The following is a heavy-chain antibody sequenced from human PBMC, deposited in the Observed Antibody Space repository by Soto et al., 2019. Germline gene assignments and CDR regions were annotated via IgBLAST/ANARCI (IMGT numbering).Heavy chain of an antibody. CDR3: ARAGNYYYGSGSPYYYGMDV. J-gene: IGHJ6*02. CDR2: ISGYNGNT. Sequence: QVQLVQSGAEVKKPGASVKVSCKASGYTFTSYGVSWVRQDPGQGLEWMGWISGYNGNTNYAQRLQGRVTMTTDTSTSTAYMELRSLRSDDTAVYYCARAGNYYYGSGSPYYYGMDVWGQGITVTVSS. V-gene: IGHV1-18*04. D-gene: IGHD3-10*01. CDR1: GYTFTSYG.